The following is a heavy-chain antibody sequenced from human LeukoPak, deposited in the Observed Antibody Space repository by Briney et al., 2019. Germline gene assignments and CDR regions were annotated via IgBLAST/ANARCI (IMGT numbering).Heavy chain of an antibody. CDR3: AKAYDSSGYYGTNFDY. Sequence: PGGSLRLSCAASGFTFSSYGMHWVRQAPGKGLEWVAFIRYDGSNKYYADSVKGRFTISRDNSKNTLYLQMNSLRAEDTAVYYCAKAYDSSGYYGTNFDYWGQGTLVTVSS. D-gene: IGHD3-22*01. CDR2: IRYDGSNK. V-gene: IGHV3-30*02. J-gene: IGHJ4*02. CDR1: GFTFSSYG.